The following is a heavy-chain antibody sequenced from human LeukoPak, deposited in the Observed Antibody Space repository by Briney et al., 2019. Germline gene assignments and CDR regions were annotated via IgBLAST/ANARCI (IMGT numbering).Heavy chain of an antibody. CDR3: ARDHGSAYYRAPRH. Sequence: ASVKVSCKASGYIFTYYYMHWVRQAPGQGLEWMGIINPSGGSTTYAQKFQGRVTMTRDTSTSTVYMELSSLRSEDTAVYYCARDHGSAYYRAPRHWGQGTLVTVSS. CDR1: GYIFTYYY. J-gene: IGHJ4*02. CDR2: INPSGGST. D-gene: IGHD3-10*01. V-gene: IGHV1-46*01.